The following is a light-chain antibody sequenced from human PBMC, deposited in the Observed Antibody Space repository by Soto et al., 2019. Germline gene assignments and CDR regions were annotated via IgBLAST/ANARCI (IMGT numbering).Light chain of an antibody. CDR1: SSNIGAGFD. V-gene: IGLV1-40*01. Sequence: VLTQPPSVSGAPGQRVTISCTGSSSNIGAGFDVHWYRQLLGTAPKLLIYGSSNRPSGVPDRFSGSKSGTSASLAITGLQAEDEADYYCQSYDNSLSGYVFGTGTKLTVL. CDR2: GSS. J-gene: IGLJ1*01. CDR3: QSYDNSLSGYV.